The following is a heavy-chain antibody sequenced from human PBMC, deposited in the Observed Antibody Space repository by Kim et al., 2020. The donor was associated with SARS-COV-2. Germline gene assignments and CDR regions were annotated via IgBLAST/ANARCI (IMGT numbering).Heavy chain of an antibody. J-gene: IGHJ4*02. CDR1: GFTFRNLG. CDR3: ARDEVSLDY. CDR2: TWYDGIKT. Sequence: GGSLRLSCAASGFTFRNLGIHWVRQAPGKGLEWVAVTWYDGIKTDYADFVKGRFTVSRDNSKNTAYLQLNSLRAEDTAVYYCARDEVSLDYWGQGTLVTVSS. V-gene: IGHV3-33*01.